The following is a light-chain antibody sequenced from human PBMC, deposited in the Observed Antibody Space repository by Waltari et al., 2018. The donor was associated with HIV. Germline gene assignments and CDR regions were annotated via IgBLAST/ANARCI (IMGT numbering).Light chain of an antibody. Sequence: QSALTQPPSASGSPGQSVTISCTGTSSDVGGYNYVSWYQQHPGKAPKLMIFDLRKRPAAVPDRFSGSKSGNTASLPVSELQAEDEADSYCSSYAGSNNLLFGGGTKVPVL. V-gene: IGLV2-8*01. CDR1: SSDVGGYNY. CDR2: DLR. J-gene: IGLJ2*01. CDR3: SSYAGSNNLL.